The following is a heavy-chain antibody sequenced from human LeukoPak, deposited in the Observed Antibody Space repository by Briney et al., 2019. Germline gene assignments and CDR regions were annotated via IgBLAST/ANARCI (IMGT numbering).Heavy chain of an antibody. CDR2: ISAYNGNT. Sequence: GASVKVSCKASGYTFTSYGISWVRQAPGQGLEWTGWISAYNGNTNYAQKLQGRVTMTTDTSTSTAYMELRSLRSDDTAVYYCARDKEGYCSSTSCSRGDNWFDPWGQGTLVTVSS. D-gene: IGHD2-2*01. J-gene: IGHJ5*02. V-gene: IGHV1-18*01. CDR1: GYTFTSYG. CDR3: ARDKEGYCSSTSCSRGDNWFDP.